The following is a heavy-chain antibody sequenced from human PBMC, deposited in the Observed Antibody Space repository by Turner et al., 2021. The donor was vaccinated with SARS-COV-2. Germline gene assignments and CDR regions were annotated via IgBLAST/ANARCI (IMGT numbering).Heavy chain of an antibody. CDR3: LGRDIVVVLVAISEVDY. Sequence: QVQLVQSGAEVKKPGASVKVSCKISGYTLTELSMYWVRQAPGKGLEWMGGFDPEDGETIYAQKFQGRVTMTEDTSTDTAYMELSSLRSEDTAVYYCLGRDIVVVLVAISEVDYWGQGTLVTVSS. D-gene: IGHD2-2*01. CDR1: GYTLTELS. J-gene: IGHJ4*02. V-gene: IGHV1-24*01. CDR2: FDPEDGET.